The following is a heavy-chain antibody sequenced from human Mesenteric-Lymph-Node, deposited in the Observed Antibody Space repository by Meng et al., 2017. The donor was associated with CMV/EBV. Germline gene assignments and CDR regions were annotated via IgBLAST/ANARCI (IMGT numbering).Heavy chain of an antibody. J-gene: IGHJ6*02. V-gene: IGHV3-30-3*01. Sequence: GGSLRLSCAASGFTFSSYAMHWVRQAPGKGLEWVAVISYDGSNKYYADSVKGRFTISRDNSKNTLYLQMNSLRAEDTAVYYCARDRSTAARAYYGMDVWGQGTTVTVSS. CDR1: GFTFSSYA. CDR3: ARDRSTAARAYYGMDV. CDR2: ISYDGSNK. D-gene: IGHD6-6*01.